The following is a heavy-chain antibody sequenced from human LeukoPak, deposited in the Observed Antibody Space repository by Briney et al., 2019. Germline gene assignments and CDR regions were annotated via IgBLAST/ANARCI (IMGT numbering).Heavy chain of an antibody. CDR1: GYTFTSYG. CDR3: ARDYYGSGSYYMWDNWFDP. V-gene: IGHV1-18*01. J-gene: IGHJ5*02. CDR2: ISAYNGNT. Sequence: ASVKVSCKASGYTFTSYGISWVRQAPGQGLEWMGWISAYNGNTNYAQKLQGRVTMTTDTSTSTAYMELRSLRSDDTAVYYCARDYYGSGSYYMWDNWFDPWGQGTLVTVSS. D-gene: IGHD3-10*01.